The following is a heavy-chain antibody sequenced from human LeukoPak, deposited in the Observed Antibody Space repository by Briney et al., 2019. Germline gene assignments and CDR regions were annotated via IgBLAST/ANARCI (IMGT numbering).Heavy chain of an antibody. CDR2: INQDGSET. J-gene: IGHJ4*02. D-gene: IGHD5/OR15-5a*01. V-gene: IGHV3-7*01. CDR1: GFTYSSYW. CDR3: ARVRVSEDGFEY. Sequence: PGGSLRLSCAASGFTYSSYWMSWVRQAPGKGLEWVANINQDGSETYYVDSVRGRFTISRDNAKNPLYLQMNSLRAEDTAVYYCARVRVSEDGFEYWGQGTLVTVSS.